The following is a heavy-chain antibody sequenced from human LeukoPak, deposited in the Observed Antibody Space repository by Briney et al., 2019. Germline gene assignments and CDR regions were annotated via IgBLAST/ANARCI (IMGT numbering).Heavy chain of an antibody. J-gene: IGHJ4*02. V-gene: IGHV4-31*03. CDR1: GGSISSSSYY. Sequence: SETLSLTCTVSGGSISSSSYYWGWIRQPPGKGLEWIGYIYYSGSTYYNPSLKSRVTISVDTSKNQFSLKLSSVTAADTAVYYCARRRGYSYTYYFDYWGQGTLVTVSS. D-gene: IGHD5-18*01. CDR2: IYYSGST. CDR3: ARRRGYSYTYYFDY.